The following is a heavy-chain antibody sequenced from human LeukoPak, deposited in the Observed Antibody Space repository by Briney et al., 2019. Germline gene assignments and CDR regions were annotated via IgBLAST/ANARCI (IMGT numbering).Heavy chain of an antibody. CDR3: AKDMGVVGNDAFDI. CDR1: GFTFDDYA. D-gene: IGHD1-26*01. Sequence: GGSLRLSCAASGFTFDDYAMHWVRQAPGKGLEWVSGISWNSGSIGYADSVKGRFTISRDNAKNSLYLQMNSLRAEDTALYYCAKDMGVVGNDAFDIWGQGTMVTVFS. CDR2: ISWNSGSI. J-gene: IGHJ3*02. V-gene: IGHV3-9*01.